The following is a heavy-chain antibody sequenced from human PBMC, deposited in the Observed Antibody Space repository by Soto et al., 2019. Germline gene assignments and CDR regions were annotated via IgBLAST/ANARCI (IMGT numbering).Heavy chain of an antibody. V-gene: IGHV1-3*05. CDR2: INAGNGNT. D-gene: IGHD3-10*01. CDR1: GYIFTSYA. CDR3: ARDFNYGSGDY. Sequence: QVQLVQSGAEEKKPGASVKVSCKASGYIFTSYAMQWVRQAPGQRLEWMGWINAGNGNTKHSQKFQGRVTITRDTSASTAYMELSSLRFEDTAVYYCARDFNYGSGDYWGQGTLVTVSS. J-gene: IGHJ4*02.